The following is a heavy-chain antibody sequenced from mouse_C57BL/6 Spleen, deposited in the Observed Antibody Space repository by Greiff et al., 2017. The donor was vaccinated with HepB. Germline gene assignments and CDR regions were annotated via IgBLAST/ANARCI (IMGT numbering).Heavy chain of an antibody. J-gene: IGHJ4*01. CDR1: GYAFSSSW. V-gene: IGHV1-82*01. CDR2: IYPGDGDT. Sequence: VQLQQSGPELVKPGASVKISCKASGYAFSSSWMNWVKQRPGKGLEWIGRIYPGDGDTNYNGKFKGKATLTADKSSSTAYMQLSSLTSEDSSVYFCASQLSFSYYAMDYWGQGTSVTVSS. D-gene: IGHD4-1*02. CDR3: ASQLSFSYYAMDY.